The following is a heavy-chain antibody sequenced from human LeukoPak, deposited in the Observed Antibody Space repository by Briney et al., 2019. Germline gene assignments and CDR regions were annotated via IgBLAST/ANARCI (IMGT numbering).Heavy chain of an antibody. Sequence: PGGSLRLSCAASGFTFSSYAMTWVRQAPGKGLEWVSDINGSGGSTYYADSVKGRFTISRDNSKNTLYLQMNSLRAEDTAVYYCAKHKRRELLGAFDIWGQGTMVTVSS. CDR2: INGSGGST. V-gene: IGHV3-23*01. CDR1: GFTFSSYA. J-gene: IGHJ3*02. CDR3: AKHKRRELLGAFDI. D-gene: IGHD1-26*01.